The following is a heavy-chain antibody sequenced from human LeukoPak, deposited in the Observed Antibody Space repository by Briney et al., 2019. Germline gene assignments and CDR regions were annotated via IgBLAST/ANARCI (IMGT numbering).Heavy chain of an antibody. V-gene: IGHV3-30*18. CDR1: GFTFSSYG. D-gene: IGHD2-2*01. CDR2: ISFDGKTQ. J-gene: IGHJ4*02. CDR3: AKEMSSSNIDH. Sequence: GGSLRLSCAASGFTFSSYGMHWVRQALGKGLEWVAVISFDGKTQYYIDSVKGRFTTSRDNSKNTLYLQMNSLRAEDTAVYYCAKEMSSSNIDHCGQGTLVTVSS.